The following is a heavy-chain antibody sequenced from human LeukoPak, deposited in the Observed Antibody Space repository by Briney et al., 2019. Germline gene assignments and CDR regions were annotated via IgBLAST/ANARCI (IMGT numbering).Heavy chain of an antibody. V-gene: IGHV4-61*02. Sequence: SQTLSLTCTVSGGSISSGSYYWSWIRQPAGKGLEWIVRIYTSGSTNYNPSLKSRVTISVDTSKNQFSLKLSSVTAADTAVYYCARDRHGGMDVWGQGTTVTVSS. CDR3: ARDRHGGMDV. CDR1: GGSISSGSYY. J-gene: IGHJ6*02. CDR2: IYTSGST.